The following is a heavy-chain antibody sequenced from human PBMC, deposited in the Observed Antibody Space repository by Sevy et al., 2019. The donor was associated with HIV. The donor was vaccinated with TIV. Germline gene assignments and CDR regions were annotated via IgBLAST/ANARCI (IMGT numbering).Heavy chain of an antibody. D-gene: IGHD6-13*01. J-gene: IGHJ5*02. CDR2: IYSSGTT. CDR1: GFDVSNNY. V-gene: IGHV3-53*01. Sequence: GGSLRLSCAGSGFDVSNNYMSWVRQAPGKGLEWVSIIYSSGTTYYADSVKGRFTISRDKSKNTVYLQMSSLGADDTAFYHCARDYSRRPGWFDPWGQGTLVTVSS. CDR3: ARDYSRRPGWFDP.